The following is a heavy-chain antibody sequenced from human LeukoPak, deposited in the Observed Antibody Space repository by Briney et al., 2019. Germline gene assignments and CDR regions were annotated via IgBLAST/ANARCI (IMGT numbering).Heavy chain of an antibody. CDR1: GYTFTGYY. D-gene: IGHD3-22*01. CDR2: INPNSGGT. J-gene: IGHJ5*02. Sequence: ASVKVSCKASGYTFTGYYMHWVRQAPGQGLEWMGWINPNSGGTNYAQKFQGWVTMTRDTSISTAYMELSRLRSDDTAVYYCAREKDGSGYSNWFDPWGQGTLVTASS. CDR3: AREKDGSGYSNWFDP. V-gene: IGHV1-2*04.